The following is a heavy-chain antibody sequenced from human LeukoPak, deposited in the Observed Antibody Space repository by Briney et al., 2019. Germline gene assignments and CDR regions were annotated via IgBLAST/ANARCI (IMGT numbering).Heavy chain of an antibody. Sequence: GESLKISCKGSGYSFTSYWIGWARQMSGKGLEWMGIIYPGDSDTRYSPPFQGQVTISADKSISTAYLQWSSLKASDTAMYYCARRSGLVRGVIIKGDNWFDPWGQGTLVTVSS. CDR1: GYSFTSYW. V-gene: IGHV5-51*01. D-gene: IGHD3-10*01. CDR2: IYPGDSDT. J-gene: IGHJ5*02. CDR3: ARRSGLVRGVIIKGDNWFDP.